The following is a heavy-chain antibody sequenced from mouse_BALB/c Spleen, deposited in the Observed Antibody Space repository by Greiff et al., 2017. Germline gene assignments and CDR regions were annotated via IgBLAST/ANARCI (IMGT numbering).Heavy chain of an antibody. Sequence: QVQLKESGPGLVAPSQSLSITCTVSGFSLTSYGVHWVRQSPGKGLEWLGVIWSGGSTDYNAAFISRLSISKDNSKSQVFFKMNSLQADDTAIYYCARNWDYGYVDAMDYWGQGTSVTVSS. J-gene: IGHJ4*01. V-gene: IGHV2-4-1*01. CDR2: IWSGGST. D-gene: IGHD1-2*01. CDR1: GFSLTSYG. CDR3: ARNWDYGYVDAMDY.